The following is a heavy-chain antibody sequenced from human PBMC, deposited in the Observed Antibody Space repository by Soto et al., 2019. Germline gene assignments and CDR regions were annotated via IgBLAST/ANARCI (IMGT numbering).Heavy chain of an antibody. CDR3: ARLGDEIDWFDP. CDR2: IYHSGST. CDR1: GGSISRGGYS. J-gene: IGHJ5*02. Sequence: QLQLQESGSGLVKPSQTLSLTCAVSGGSISRGGYSWSWIRQPPGKGLEGIGYIYHSGSTYYNPSLKSRVTISVDRSKNQFSLKLSSVTAADTAVYYCARLGDEIDWFDPWGQGTLVTVSS. D-gene: IGHD3-16*01. V-gene: IGHV4-30-2*01.